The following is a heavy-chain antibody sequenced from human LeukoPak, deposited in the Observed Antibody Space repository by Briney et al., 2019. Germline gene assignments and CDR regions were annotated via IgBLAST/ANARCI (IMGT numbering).Heavy chain of an antibody. J-gene: IGHJ4*02. CDR2: INPSGGST. CDR3: ARPPISYDSSGRLDY. D-gene: IGHD3-22*01. V-gene: IGHV1-46*01. CDR1: GFTFTSYY. Sequence: GGSLRLSCAASGFTFTSYYMHWVRQAPGQGLEWMGIINPSGGSTSYAQKFQGRVTMTRDMSTSTVYMELSSLRSEDTAVYYCARPPISYDSSGRLDYWGQGTLVTVSS.